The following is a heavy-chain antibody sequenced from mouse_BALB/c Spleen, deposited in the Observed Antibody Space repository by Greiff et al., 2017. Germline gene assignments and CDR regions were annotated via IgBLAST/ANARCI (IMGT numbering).Heavy chain of an antibody. V-gene: IGHV5-6-5*01. CDR1: GFTFSSYA. D-gene: IGHD2-1*01. J-gene: IGHJ4*01. CDR2: ISSGGST. CDR3: ARGRGNYYAMDY. Sequence: EVMLMESGGGLVKPGGSLKLSCAASGFTFSSYAMSWVRQTPEKRLEWVASISSGGSTYYPDSVKGRFTISRDNARNILYLQMSSLRSEDTAMYYCARGRGNYYAMDYWGQGTSVTVSS.